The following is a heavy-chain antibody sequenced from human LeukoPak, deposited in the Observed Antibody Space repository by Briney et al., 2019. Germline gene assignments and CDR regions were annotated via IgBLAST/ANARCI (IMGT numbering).Heavy chain of an antibody. CDR3: ARGTYYDFWSGYSCYFDY. V-gene: IGHV3-9*03. CDR1: GFTFSSYA. Sequence: GGSLRLSCAASGFTFSSYAMHWVRQAPGKGLEWVSGISWNSGSIGYADSVKGRFTISRDNAKNSLYLQMNSLRAEDMALYYCARGTYYDFWSGYSCYFDYWGQGTLVTVSS. CDR2: ISWNSGSI. D-gene: IGHD3-3*01. J-gene: IGHJ4*02.